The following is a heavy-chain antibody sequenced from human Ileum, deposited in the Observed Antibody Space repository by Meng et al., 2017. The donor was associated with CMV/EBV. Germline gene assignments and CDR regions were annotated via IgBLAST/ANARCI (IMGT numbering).Heavy chain of an antibody. CDR3: ARDQRYSSGWYNY. J-gene: IGHJ4*02. CDR1: GFTFSSYA. CDR2: ISYDGSNK. D-gene: IGHD6-19*01. Sequence: CAASGFTFSSYAMHWVRQAPGKGLEWVAVISYDGSNKYYADSVKGRFTISRDNSKNTLYLQMNSLRAEDTAVYYCARDQRYSSGWYNYWGQGTLVTVSA. V-gene: IGHV3-30*04.